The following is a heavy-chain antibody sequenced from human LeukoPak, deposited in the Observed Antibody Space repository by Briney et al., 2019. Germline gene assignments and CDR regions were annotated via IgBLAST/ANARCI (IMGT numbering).Heavy chain of an antibody. CDR1: GGSITSSPYY. J-gene: IGHJ6*02. CDR2: IYYSGST. Sequence: SETLSLTCTVSGGSITSSPYYWSWIRQPPGKGLEWIGYIYYSGSTNYNPSLKSRVTISVDTSKNQFSLKLRSVTAADTAVYYCARARGRIVPFGMDVWGQGTTVTVSS. V-gene: IGHV4-61*01. D-gene: IGHD1-26*01. CDR3: ARARGRIVPFGMDV.